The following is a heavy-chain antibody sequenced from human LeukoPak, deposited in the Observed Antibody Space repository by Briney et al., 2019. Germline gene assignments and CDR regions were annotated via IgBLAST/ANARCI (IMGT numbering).Heavy chain of an antibody. Sequence: PSETLSLTCAVYGGSFSGYYWSWIRQPPGKGLEWIGEINHSGSTNYNPSLKSRVTISVDTSKNQFSLKLSSVTAADTAVYYCARDGFADFWSGYYRGRRYYYYMDVWGKGTTVTVSS. D-gene: IGHD3-3*01. V-gene: IGHV4-34*01. J-gene: IGHJ6*03. CDR2: INHSGST. CDR3: ARDGFADFWSGYYRGRRYYYYMDV. CDR1: GGSFSGYY.